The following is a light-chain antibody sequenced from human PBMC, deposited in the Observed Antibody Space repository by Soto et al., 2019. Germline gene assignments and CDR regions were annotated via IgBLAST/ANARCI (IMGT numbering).Light chain of an antibody. Sequence: DIAMTQSPDSLAVSLGERATINCKSSQSVLYNSDNKNYLAWYQQKAGQPPKLLIYWASTRDYGVPDRFSGSGSGADFTLTITNRQAEDVAVYYCEQYYTTLSFGGGTKVEIK. V-gene: IGKV4-1*01. CDR2: WAS. CDR1: QSVLYNSDNKNY. CDR3: EQYYTTLS. J-gene: IGKJ4*01.